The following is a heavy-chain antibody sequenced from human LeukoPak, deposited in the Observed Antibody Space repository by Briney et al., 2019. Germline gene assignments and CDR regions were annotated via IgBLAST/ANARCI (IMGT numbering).Heavy chain of an antibody. Sequence: ASVKVSCKASGYTFTSYAMNWVRQAPGQGLEWMGWVSAYNGNTNYAQKLQGRVTMTTDTSTSTAYMELRSLRSDDTAVYYCARVVGATTNFDYWGQGTLVTVSS. CDR1: GYTFTSYA. J-gene: IGHJ4*02. D-gene: IGHD5-12*01. CDR2: VSAYNGNT. CDR3: ARVVGATTNFDY. V-gene: IGHV1-18*01.